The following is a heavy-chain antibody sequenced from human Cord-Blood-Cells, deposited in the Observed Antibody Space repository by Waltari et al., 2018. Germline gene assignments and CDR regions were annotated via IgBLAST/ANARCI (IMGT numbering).Heavy chain of an antibody. D-gene: IGHD7-27*01. CDR2: IYYSGST. CDR1: GGSISSSSYY. CDR3: ARGPRNWGWYFDY. V-gene: IGHV4-39*01. Sequence: QLQLQESGPGLVKPSETLSLTCTVSGGSISSSSYYWGWIRQPPGKGLEWIGSIYYSGSTYYTPSLKSRVTISVDTSKNQFSLKLSSVTAADTAVYYCARGPRNWGWYFDYWGQGTLVTVSS. J-gene: IGHJ4*02.